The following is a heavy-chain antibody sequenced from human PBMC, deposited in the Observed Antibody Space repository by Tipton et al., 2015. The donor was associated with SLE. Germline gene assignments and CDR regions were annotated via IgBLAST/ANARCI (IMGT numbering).Heavy chain of an antibody. CDR2: IYYSGTT. CDR1: GGSISGYY. CDR3: ARGTSIVVVPAALTD. D-gene: IGHD2-2*01. Sequence: TLSLTCTVSGGSISGYYWSWIRQPPGKGLEWIGYIYYSGTTNYSPSLRSRVTMSVDTSKNQCSLKLSSVTAADTAVYYCARGTSIVVVPAALTDWVQGTLVTVSS. V-gene: IGHV4-59*01. J-gene: IGHJ4*02.